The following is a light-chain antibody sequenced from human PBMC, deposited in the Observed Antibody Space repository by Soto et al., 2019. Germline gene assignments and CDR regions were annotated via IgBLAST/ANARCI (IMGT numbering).Light chain of an antibody. CDR3: ATWDDSLNVV. CDR2: SDN. CDR1: TSNIGTHT. Sequence: QAVLTQSPSASGTPGQRVSISCSGSTSNIGTHTVNWYQHVPGTAPKLLIYSDNQRPSAVPGRFSGSKSGTSAFLAISGLLSEDEADYYCATWDDSLNVVFGGGTQLTVL. V-gene: IGLV1-44*01. J-gene: IGLJ2*01.